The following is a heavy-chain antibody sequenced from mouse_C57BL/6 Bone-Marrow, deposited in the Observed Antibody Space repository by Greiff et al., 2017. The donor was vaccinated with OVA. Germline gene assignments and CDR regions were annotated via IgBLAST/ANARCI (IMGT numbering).Heavy chain of an antibody. D-gene: IGHD2-4*01. Sequence: QVQLQQSGAELVKPGASVKLSCKASGYTFTSYWMHWVKQRPGQGLEWIGMIHPNSGSTNYNEKFKSKATLTVDKSSSTAYMQLSSLTSEDSAVYFCARFDYGGYFDVWGTGTTVTVSS. CDR1: GYTFTSYW. J-gene: IGHJ1*03. CDR3: ARFDYGGYFDV. V-gene: IGHV1-64*01. CDR2: IHPNSGST.